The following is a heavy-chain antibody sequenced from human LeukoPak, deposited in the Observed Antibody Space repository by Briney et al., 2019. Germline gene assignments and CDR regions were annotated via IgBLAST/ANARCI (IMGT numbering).Heavy chain of an antibody. CDR3: ARAYRYGYDY. CDR2: IKQDGSEK. CDR1: GFTFSRCW. V-gene: IGHV3-7*01. Sequence: GGSLRLSCAASGFTFSRCWMSWVRQAPGKGLEWVANIKQDGSEKYYVDSVKGRFTISRDNAKNSLHLQMNSLRAEDTAVYYCARAYRYGYDYWGQGTLVTVSS. J-gene: IGHJ4*02. D-gene: IGHD5-18*01.